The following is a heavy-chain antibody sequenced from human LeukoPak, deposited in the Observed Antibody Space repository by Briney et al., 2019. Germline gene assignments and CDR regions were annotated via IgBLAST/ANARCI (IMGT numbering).Heavy chain of an antibody. J-gene: IGHJ4*02. Sequence: GGSLRLSCIVSGFTFSTTWMSWVRQAPGKGPEWVAIINQDGSEKIHVDSLKGRFTISRDNAKDSLHLQMHSLRVEDTAVYYCARATRLPDYWGQGTLVTVSS. CDR2: INQDGSEK. CDR3: ARATRLPDY. D-gene: IGHD3-16*01. CDR1: GFTFSTTW. V-gene: IGHV3-7*01.